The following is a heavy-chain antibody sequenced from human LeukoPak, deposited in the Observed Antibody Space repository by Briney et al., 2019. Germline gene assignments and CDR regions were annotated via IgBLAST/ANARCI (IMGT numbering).Heavy chain of an antibody. CDR3: ARQHSGYYDY. J-gene: IGHJ4*02. D-gene: IGHD3-22*01. CDR2: ISSNGGST. Sequence: GGSLRLSCAASGFTFSSYAMHWVRQASGKGLEYVSAISSNGGSTYYANSVKGRFTISRDNSKNTLYLQMGSLRAEDMAVYYCARQHSGYYDYWGQGTLVTVSP. CDR1: GFTFSSYA. V-gene: IGHV3-64*01.